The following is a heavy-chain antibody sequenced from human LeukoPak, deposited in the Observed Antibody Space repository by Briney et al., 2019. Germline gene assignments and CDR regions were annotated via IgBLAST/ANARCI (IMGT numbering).Heavy chain of an antibody. V-gene: IGHV4-39*01. J-gene: IGHJ6*03. CDR3: ARLPYYDFWSGPVYYMDV. CDR2: IYYSGST. Sequence: SETLSLTCTVSGGSIISSSYYWGWSRQPPGRGLEWIGSIYYSGSTYYNPSLKSRVTISVDTSKNQFSLKLSSVTAADTAVYYCARLPYYDFWSGPVYYMDVWGKGTTVTVSS. CDR1: GGSIISSSYY. D-gene: IGHD3-3*01.